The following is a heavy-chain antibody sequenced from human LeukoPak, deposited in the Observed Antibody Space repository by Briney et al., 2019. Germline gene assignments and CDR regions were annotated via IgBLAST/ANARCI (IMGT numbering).Heavy chain of an antibody. V-gene: IGHV1-24*01. CDR1: VHTLTQLS. D-gene: IGHD2/OR15-2a*01. Sequence: ASVNVSCKVSVHTLTQLSIHWVRQAPGKGLEWMGDSHPEDGTPSLGQNFQGRISMTDDTSIDTAYLALTSLTSAATAVYFCAPVRPTPKAFYDDTPSRNPFASGGQGTLLTVS. CDR3: APVRPTPKAFYDDTPSRNPFAS. J-gene: IGHJ4*02. CDR2: SHPEDGTP.